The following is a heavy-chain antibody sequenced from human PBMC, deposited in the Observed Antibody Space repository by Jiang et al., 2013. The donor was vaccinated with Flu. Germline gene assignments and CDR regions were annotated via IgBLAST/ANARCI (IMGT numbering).Heavy chain of an antibody. J-gene: IGHJ4*02. CDR3: ARSYSGYVLDY. Sequence: SGAEVKKPGSSVKVSCKASGGTFSSYTISWVRQAPGQGLEWMGRIIPILGIANYAQKFQGRVTITADKSTSTAYMELSSLRSEDTAVYYCARSYSGYVLDYWGQGTLVTVSS. CDR1: GGTFSSYT. CDR2: IIPILGIA. V-gene: IGHV1-69*04. D-gene: IGHD5-12*01.